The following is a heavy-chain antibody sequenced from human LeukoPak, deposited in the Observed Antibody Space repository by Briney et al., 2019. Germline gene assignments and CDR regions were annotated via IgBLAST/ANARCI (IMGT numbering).Heavy chain of an antibody. Sequence: PGGPLRLSFAASGSSASNNYITWVRQPPGKGLGWVSLLYTGGETNYADSVKGRFTMSRDTSKNTVSLHMNSLRAEDTAVYYCAKTYSSGSFDYWGQGTLVTVSS. V-gene: IGHV3-53*05. CDR2: LYTGGET. D-gene: IGHD6-19*01. CDR1: GSSASNNY. CDR3: AKTYSSGSFDY. J-gene: IGHJ4*02.